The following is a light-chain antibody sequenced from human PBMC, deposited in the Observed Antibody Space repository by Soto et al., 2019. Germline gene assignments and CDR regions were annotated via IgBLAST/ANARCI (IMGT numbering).Light chain of an antibody. J-gene: IGKJ1*01. Sequence: DIQMTQSPSTLSASVGDRVTITCRASQSISSWLAWYQQKPGKAPKLLIYKASSLESGVPSRFSGSGSGTEFHLTISSLQPDDFATYYCQQYNSYPLTFGQGTKVEIK. V-gene: IGKV1-5*03. CDR1: QSISSW. CDR2: KAS. CDR3: QQYNSYPLT.